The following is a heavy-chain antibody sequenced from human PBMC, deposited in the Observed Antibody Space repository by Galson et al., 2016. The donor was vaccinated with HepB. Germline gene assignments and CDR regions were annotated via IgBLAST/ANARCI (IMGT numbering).Heavy chain of an antibody. CDR2: ISTNGGST. J-gene: IGHJ6*02. CDR1: GFTFSSYA. D-gene: IGHD6-13*01. CDR3: VKDHAPGSNWGYKHYGMDV. Sequence: SLRLSCAASGFTFSSYAMNWVRQAPGKGLEYVSAISTNGGSTHYADSLKGRFTISRDNSKNTLYLQMSSLTPEDTAVYFCVKDHAPGSNWGYKHYGMDVWGHGTTVTVSS. V-gene: IGHV3-64D*09.